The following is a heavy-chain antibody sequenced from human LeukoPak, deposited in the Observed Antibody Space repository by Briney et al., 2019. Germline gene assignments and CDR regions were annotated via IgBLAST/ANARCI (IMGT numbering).Heavy chain of an antibody. J-gene: IGHJ4*02. D-gene: IGHD3-10*01. CDR1: GGSFSGYY. CDR2: INHSGST. V-gene: IGHV4-34*01. CDR3: ARGRSAPVGFGAPPGSY. Sequence: RTSETLSLTCAVYGGSFSGYYWTWIRQPPGKGLEWIGEINHSGSTNYNPSLKSGVTMSVDTSKNQFSLKLSSVTAADTAVYYCARGRSAPVGFGAPPGSYWGQGTLVTVSS.